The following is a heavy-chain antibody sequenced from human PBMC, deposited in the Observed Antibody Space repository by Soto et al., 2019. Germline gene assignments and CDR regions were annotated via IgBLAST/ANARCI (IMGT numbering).Heavy chain of an antibody. CDR3: ARHPPAGLVVVPAAPFDY. J-gene: IGHJ4*02. Sequence: QLQLQESGPGLVKPSETLSLTCTVSGGSISSSSYYWGWIRQPPGKGLEWIGSIYYSGSTYYNPSLKSRVTISVDTSKNQFSLKLSSVTAADTAVYYCARHPPAGLVVVPAAPFDYWGQGTLVTVSS. CDR2: IYYSGST. CDR1: GGSISSSSYY. V-gene: IGHV4-39*01. D-gene: IGHD2-2*01.